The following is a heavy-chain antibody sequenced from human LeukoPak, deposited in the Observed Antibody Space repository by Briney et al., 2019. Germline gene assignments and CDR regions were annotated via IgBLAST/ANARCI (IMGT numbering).Heavy chain of an antibody. D-gene: IGHD3-10*01. J-gene: IGHJ4*02. CDR1: GFTFSSYS. Sequence: GSLRLSCAASGFTFSSYSMNWVRQAPGKGLEWVSSISSSSSYIYYADSVKGRFTISRDNAKNSLYLQMNSLRAEDTAVYYCASVGNYYYGSGSYYNFDYWGQGTLVTVSS. CDR2: ISSSSSYI. CDR3: ASVGNYYYGSGSYYNFDY. V-gene: IGHV3-21*01.